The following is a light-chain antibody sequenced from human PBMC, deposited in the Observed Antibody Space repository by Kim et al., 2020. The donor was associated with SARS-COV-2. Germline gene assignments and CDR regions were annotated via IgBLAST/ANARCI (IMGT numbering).Light chain of an antibody. Sequence: QTAKLTGTGNSKKVGNQGAVWLKKNKGHTPKRLSYRNNNRPSGISERVSASRSGNTASLTITGLQTDDEADYYSSARDNSLSAWVFGGGTQLTVL. J-gene: IGLJ3*02. CDR3: SARDNSLSAWV. CDR1: SKKVGNQG. V-gene: IGLV10-54*01. CDR2: RNN.